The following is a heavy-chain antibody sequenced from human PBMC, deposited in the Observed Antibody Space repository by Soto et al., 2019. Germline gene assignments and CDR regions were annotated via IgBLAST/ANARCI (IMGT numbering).Heavy chain of an antibody. CDR3: ARAPETPPIFGVILPYFFDF. V-gene: IGHV4-31*03. CDR1: GGSISSGGSY. CDR2: IFYSDSF. D-gene: IGHD3-3*01. Sequence: QVQLQESGPGLVKSSQTLSLTCTVSGGSISSGGSYWSWIRQRPGKGLEGIGYIFYSDSFYYTPSLKGRVVILADTSKNQFTITLSSVTDADKSVYYCARAPETPPIFGVILPYFFDFWCQGNLVIVSS. J-gene: IGHJ4*02.